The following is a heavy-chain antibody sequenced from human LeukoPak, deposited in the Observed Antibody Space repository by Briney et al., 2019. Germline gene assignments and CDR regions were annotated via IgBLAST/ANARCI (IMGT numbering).Heavy chain of an antibody. CDR3: ANAGTAFDY. V-gene: IGHV3-9*01. CDR2: ISWNSGSI. CDR1: GFTFDDYA. D-gene: IGHD1/OR15-1a*01. Sequence: GGSLRLSCAASGFTFDDYAMHWVRQAPGKGLEWVSGISWNSGSIGYADSVKGRFTISRDNAENSLYLQMNSLRAEDTALYYCANAGTAFDYWGQGTLVTVSS. J-gene: IGHJ4*02.